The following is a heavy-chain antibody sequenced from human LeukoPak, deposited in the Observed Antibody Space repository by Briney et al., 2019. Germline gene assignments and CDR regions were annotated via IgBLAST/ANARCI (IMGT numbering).Heavy chain of an antibody. J-gene: IGHJ5*02. Sequence: PGGSLRLSCAASGFTFSSYGMHWVRQAPGKGLEWVAVISYDGSNKYYADSVKGRFTISRDNSKNTLYLQMNSLRAEDTAVYYCAKDGYSSGFFDPWGQGTLVTVSS. D-gene: IGHD6-19*01. CDR1: GFTFSSYG. V-gene: IGHV3-30*18. CDR2: ISYDGSNK. CDR3: AKDGYSSGFFDP.